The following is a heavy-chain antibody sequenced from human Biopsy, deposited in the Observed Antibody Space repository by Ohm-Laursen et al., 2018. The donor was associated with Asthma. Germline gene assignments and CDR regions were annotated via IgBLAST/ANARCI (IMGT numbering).Heavy chain of an antibody. CDR2: IHHSGTS. V-gene: IGHV4-31*03. Sequence: TLSLTCPVSGGSINIGDYYWSWIRQHPGKGLEWIGYIHHSGTSYFNPSLKSRVSFSRDTSKNQLSLRLSSVTAADTAMYYCARIPRRSGSYFVDYWGQGTLVTVSS. J-gene: IGHJ4*02. CDR3: ARIPRRSGSYFVDY. CDR1: GGSINIGDYY. D-gene: IGHD3-22*01.